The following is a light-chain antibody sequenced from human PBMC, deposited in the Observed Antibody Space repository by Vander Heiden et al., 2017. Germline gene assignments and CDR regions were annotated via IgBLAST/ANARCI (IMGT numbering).Light chain of an antibody. CDR1: QSLVNSDGNTY. CDR3: MQGSHWPLT. CDR2: RVS. Sequence: DVVMTQSPPSLPVTLGQAAAISCRSSQSLVNSDGNTYLSWFQQRPGQSPRRLIYRVSNRDSGVPDRISGSGSGTDFTLKISRVEAEDVGVYFCMQGSHWPLTFGGGTRVEIK. J-gene: IGKJ4*01. V-gene: IGKV2-30*01.